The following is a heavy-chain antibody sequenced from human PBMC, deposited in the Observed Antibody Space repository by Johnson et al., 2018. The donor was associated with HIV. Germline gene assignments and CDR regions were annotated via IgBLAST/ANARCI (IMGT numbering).Heavy chain of an antibody. V-gene: IGHV3-30*04. CDR1: GFTFSSYA. D-gene: IGHD2-21*02. Sequence: QVQLVESGGGVVQPGKSLRLSCAVSGFTFSSYAMVRQAPGKGLVWVAVISYDGSNKYYADSVKGRFTISRDNSKNTLYLQMNSLRAEDTAVYYCARASDSYCSADCYGDGFQISDQGTKVIVSS. J-gene: IGHJ3*02. CDR2: ISYDGSNK. CDR3: ARASDSYCSADCYGDGFQI.